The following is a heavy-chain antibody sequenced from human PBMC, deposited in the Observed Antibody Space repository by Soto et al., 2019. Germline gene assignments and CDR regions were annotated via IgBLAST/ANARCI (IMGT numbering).Heavy chain of an antibody. CDR3: ARSRSNYDSSGSPDGSFYFDY. D-gene: IGHD3-22*01. J-gene: IGHJ4*02. V-gene: IGHV1-69*01. CDR2: IIPIFGTA. CDR1: GGTFSSYA. Sequence: SVKVSCNGSGGTFSSYAIVWVRQATGQGLEWMGGIIPIFGTANYAQKFQGRVTITADESTSTAYMELSSLRSEDTAVYYCARSRSNYDSSGSPDGSFYFDYWGQGTLVTVSS.